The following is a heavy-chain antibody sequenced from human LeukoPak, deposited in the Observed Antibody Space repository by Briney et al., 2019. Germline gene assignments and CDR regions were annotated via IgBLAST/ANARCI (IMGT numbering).Heavy chain of an antibody. CDR1: GDSVSSNSAA. D-gene: IGHD2-15*01. J-gene: IGHJ4*02. Sequence: SQTLSLTCAISGDSVSSNSAAWNWIRQSPSRGLEWLGRTYYRSKWYNDYAVSVKSRITINPDTSKNQFSLQLNSVTPEDTALYYCARAGRYCSGGSCYREYYFDYWGQGTLVTVSS. CDR2: TYYRSKWYN. V-gene: IGHV6-1*01. CDR3: ARAGRYCSGGSCYREYYFDY.